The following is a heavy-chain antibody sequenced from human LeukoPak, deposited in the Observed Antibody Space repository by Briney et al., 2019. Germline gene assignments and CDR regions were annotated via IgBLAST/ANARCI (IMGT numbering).Heavy chain of an antibody. CDR2: IYSGGST. J-gene: IGHJ3*02. CDR1: GFTFTGHS. V-gene: IGHV3-66*01. Sequence: GGSLRLSCAASGFTFTGHSMSWVRQAPGKGLECISVIYSGGSTDYADSVKGRFTISRDNAKNSLYLLMNSLRPEDTAMYYCAREGIGGYGDPYDIWGQGTMVTVSS. CDR3: AREGIGGYGDPYDI. D-gene: IGHD5-18*01.